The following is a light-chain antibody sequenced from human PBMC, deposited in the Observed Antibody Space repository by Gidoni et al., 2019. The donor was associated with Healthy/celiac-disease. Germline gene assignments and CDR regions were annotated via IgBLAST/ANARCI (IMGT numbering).Light chain of an antibody. CDR3: QQRSNWPPYT. V-gene: IGKV3-11*01. Sequence: EIVLTQSPATLSLSPGERPTLSCRASQSVSSYLAWYQQKPGQAPRLLIYDASNRATGIPARFSGSGSGTDFTLAISSLEPEDFAVYYCQQRSNWPPYTCGQGTKLEIK. J-gene: IGKJ2*01. CDR2: DAS. CDR1: QSVSSY.